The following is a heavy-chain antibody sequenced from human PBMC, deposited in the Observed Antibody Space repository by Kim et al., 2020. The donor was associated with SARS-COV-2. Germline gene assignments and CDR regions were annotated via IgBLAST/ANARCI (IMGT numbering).Heavy chain of an antibody. CDR2: NYYSWST. CDR1: GGSISSSSYY. V-gene: IGHV4-39*01. Sequence: SETLSLTCTVSGGSISSSSYYWGWIRQPPGKGLEWIGSNYYSWSTYYNPSLKSLVTISVDTSKNQFSLKLSSVTAADTAVYYCARHVSDVVVIKSSPSGFDYWGQGSLVTVSS. CDR3: ARHVSDVVVIKSSPSGFDY. D-gene: IGHD3-22*01. J-gene: IGHJ4*02.